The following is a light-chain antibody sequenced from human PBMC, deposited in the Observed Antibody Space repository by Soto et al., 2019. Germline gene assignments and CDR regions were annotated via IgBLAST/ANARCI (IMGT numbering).Light chain of an antibody. CDR3: SSYAGSNIL. CDR2: EVN. J-gene: IGLJ2*01. Sequence: QSALTQPPSASGSPGQSVTISCTGTSSDIGDYNYVSWYQQHPGKAPKLMIYEVNKRPSGVPDRFSGSKSGNTASLTVSGLQAEDEADYYCSSYAGSNILFGGGTKLTVL. V-gene: IGLV2-8*01. CDR1: SSDIGDYNY.